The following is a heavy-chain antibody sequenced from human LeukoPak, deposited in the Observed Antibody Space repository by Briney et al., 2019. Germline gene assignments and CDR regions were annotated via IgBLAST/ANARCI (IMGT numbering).Heavy chain of an antibody. CDR2: VYHSGTT. Sequence: PSETLSLTCTVSGGSISSYYWSWIRQVPGKGLEWIGYVYHSGTTNYNPSLKSRVTISVDTSKNHFSLRLTSVTAADTAVYYCARGRGRDGDNLVSWSQGTLVTVSS. D-gene: IGHD5-24*01. CDR1: GGSISSYY. CDR3: ARGRGRDGDNLVS. V-gene: IGHV4-59*01. J-gene: IGHJ4*02.